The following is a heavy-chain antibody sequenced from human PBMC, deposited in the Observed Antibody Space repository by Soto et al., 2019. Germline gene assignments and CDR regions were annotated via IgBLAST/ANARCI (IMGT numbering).Heavy chain of an antibody. J-gene: IGHJ6*02. CDR2: IYNGGSP. CDR3: ARGEWFLRGYGMDV. CDR1: GGSISTDY. D-gene: IGHD3-3*01. Sequence: QVQLQESGPGLVKASETLSLTRTVSGGSISTDYWSWIRQPPGKRLEYIGFIYNGGSPNYSPSLESRVTISPDTSKNQFALTLSSVTAADTAVHYCARGEWFLRGYGMDVWGRGTTVTVS. V-gene: IGHV4-59*01.